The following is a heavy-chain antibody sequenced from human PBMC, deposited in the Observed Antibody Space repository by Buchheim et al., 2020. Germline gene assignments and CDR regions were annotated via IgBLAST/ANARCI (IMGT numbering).Heavy chain of an antibody. CDR1: GYTFINYG. CDR2: ISSYTGDT. V-gene: IGHV1-18*01. Sequence: QAQPVQSGAEVKKPGASVKVSCKASGYTFINYGINWVRQAPGQGLEWMGWISSYTGDTNYAQKFQGRVTMTTDASTKTAYMELGSLRSDDTAVYYCARGRQLALPFHHIGLDVWGQGTT. CDR3: ARGRQLALPFHHIGLDV. D-gene: IGHD6-13*01. J-gene: IGHJ6*02.